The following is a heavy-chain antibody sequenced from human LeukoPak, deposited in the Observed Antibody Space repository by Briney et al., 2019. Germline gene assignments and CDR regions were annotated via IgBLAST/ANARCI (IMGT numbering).Heavy chain of an antibody. J-gene: IGHJ4*02. D-gene: IGHD6-13*01. CDR2: ISYHGSTQ. CDR3: AKGTGGSSWSPNRD. Sequence: GGALRLSFAAAGFNFSTPGMTWVRQAPGKGLGWVAVISYHGSTQNYADSVKGRFTISRDNSKNTLYLQMNSLRGEDTAVYYCAKGTGGSSWSPNRDWGQGTLVTVSS. CDR1: GFNFSTPG. V-gene: IGHV3-30*18.